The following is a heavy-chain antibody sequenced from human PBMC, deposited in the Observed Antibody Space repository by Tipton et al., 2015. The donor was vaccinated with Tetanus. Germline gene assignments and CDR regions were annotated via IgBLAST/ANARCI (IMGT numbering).Heavy chain of an antibody. V-gene: IGHV3-53*01. D-gene: IGHD1-20*01. CDR2: IYTGGSA. CDR3: AFRTNWRFSRGFDC. J-gene: IGHJ4*02. Sequence: VQLVQSGGGLIQPGGSLRLSCAASGVTVSGNYMSWVRQAPGKGLEWVSVIYTGGSADYTDSVKGRFTISRDNSNNSLSLQMNSLRTDDTAVYYCAFRTNWRFSRGFDCWGQGILVTVSS. CDR1: GVTVSGNY.